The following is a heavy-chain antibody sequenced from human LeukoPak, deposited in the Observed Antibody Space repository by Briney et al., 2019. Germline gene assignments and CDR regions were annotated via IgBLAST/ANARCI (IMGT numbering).Heavy chain of an antibody. CDR1: GYTFTGYY. CDR2: INPNSGGT. CDR3: ARAVAARDVFDY. D-gene: IGHD6-6*01. Sequence: ASVKVSCKASGYTFTGYYMHWARQAPGQGLEWMGWINPNSGGTNYAQKFQGRVTMTRDTSKNQFSLKLSSVTAADTAVYYCARAVAARDVFDYWGQGTLVTVSS. V-gene: IGHV1-2*02. J-gene: IGHJ4*02.